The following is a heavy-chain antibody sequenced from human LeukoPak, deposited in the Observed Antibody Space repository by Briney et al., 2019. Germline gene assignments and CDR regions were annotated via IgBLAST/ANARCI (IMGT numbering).Heavy chain of an antibody. CDR3: ARGLTKDY. CDR1: GYSISSGYY. V-gene: IGHV4-38-2*01. CDR2: IYHSGST. Sequence: PSETLSLTCAVSGYSISSGYYWGWIRQPPGKGLEWIGSIYHSGSTYYNPSLKSRVTISVDTSKNQFSLKLSSVTAADTAVYYCARGLTKDYWGQGTLVTVSS. D-gene: IGHD2-15*01. J-gene: IGHJ4*02.